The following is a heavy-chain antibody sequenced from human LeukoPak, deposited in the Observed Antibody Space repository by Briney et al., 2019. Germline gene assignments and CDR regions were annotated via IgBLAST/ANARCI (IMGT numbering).Heavy chain of an antibody. J-gene: IGHJ4*02. CDR2: IGVSGGST. Sequence: GGSLRLSCAASGFTFSHFAMSWVRQAPGKGLEWVSAIGVSGGSTYYADSVKGRFTISRDNSKNTLYLQMNSLRAEDTAVYYCAKEGGTTVTILPDYWGQGTLVTVSS. CDR3: AKEGGTTVTILPDY. V-gene: IGHV3-23*01. D-gene: IGHD4-17*01. CDR1: GFTFSHFA.